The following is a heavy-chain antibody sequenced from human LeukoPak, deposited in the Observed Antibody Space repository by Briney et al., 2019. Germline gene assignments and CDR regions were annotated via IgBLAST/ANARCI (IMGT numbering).Heavy chain of an antibody. CDR3: ARDLCSGGSCYGV. D-gene: IGHD2-15*01. CDR2: IWYDGSNK. J-gene: IGHJ4*02. V-gene: IGHV3-33*01. CDR1: GFTFSSYG. Sequence: GGSLRLSCAASGFTFSSYGMHWVRQAPGKGLEWVAVIWYDGSNKYYADSVKGRFTISRDNSKNTLYLQMNSLRAEDTAVYYCARDLCSGGSCYGVWGQGTLVTVSS.